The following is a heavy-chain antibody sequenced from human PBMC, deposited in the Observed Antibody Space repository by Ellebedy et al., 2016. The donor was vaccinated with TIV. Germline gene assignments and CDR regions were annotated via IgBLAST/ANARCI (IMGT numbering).Heavy chain of an antibody. D-gene: IGHD4-17*01. CDR3: ARRGDSDFDS. Sequence: GESLKISCKISGYNFSNNWISWVRQKPGKGLEWMGRIHPSDADTDYRPSFRGHVTMSVDKAISFAFLQWSSLQASDTAMYYCARRGDSDFDSWGHGTVVTVSP. CDR2: IHPSDADT. CDR1: GYNFSNNW. V-gene: IGHV5-10-1*01. J-gene: IGHJ4*01.